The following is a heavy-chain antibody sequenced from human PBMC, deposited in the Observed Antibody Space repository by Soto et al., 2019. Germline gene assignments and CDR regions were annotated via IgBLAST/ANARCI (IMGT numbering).Heavy chain of an antibody. V-gene: IGHV1-69*18. Sequence: QVQLVQAGADVKKPGCSVKVSCRGSGGTFSNSAVSWVRQAPGHGLEWLGTIIPVFGTGNFAQKLQGRVTITADESTSTAYMEMRTLTSEDTAVYYCARLDYGDYNAGMDVWGQGTTVTVSS. CDR3: ARLDYGDYNAGMDV. CDR2: IIPVFGTG. CDR1: GGTFSNSA. J-gene: IGHJ6*02. D-gene: IGHD4-17*01.